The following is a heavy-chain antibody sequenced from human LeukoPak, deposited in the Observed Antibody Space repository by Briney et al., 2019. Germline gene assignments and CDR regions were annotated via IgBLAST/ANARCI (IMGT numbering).Heavy chain of an antibody. CDR2: ISYDGSSK. CDR1: GFTFSNYA. V-gene: IGHV3-30*04. D-gene: IGHD3-10*01. J-gene: IGHJ4*02. CDR3: ARDRFGHLVRGVINPAPPDS. Sequence: GGALRLSCAASGFTFSNYAMHWVRQAPGKGVEWGAVISYDGSSKYYADSVKGRFTISRDNSTNTLYLQMSRLRAEDTAVYYCARDRFGHLVRGVINPAPPDSWGQGTLVTVSS.